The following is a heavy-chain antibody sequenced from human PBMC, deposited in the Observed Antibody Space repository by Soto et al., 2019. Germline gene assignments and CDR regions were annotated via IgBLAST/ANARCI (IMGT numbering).Heavy chain of an antibody. J-gene: IGHJ6*02. CDR1: GGSISSGDYY. V-gene: IGHV4-30-4*01. Sequence: QVQLQESGPGLVKPSQTLSLTCTVSGGSISSGDYYWSWIRQPPGKALEWIGYIYYSGSTYYNPSLKSRVTISVDTSKNQFSLKLSSVTAADTAVYYCATHSSSSPYYYYYGMDVWGQGTTVTVSS. CDR2: IYYSGST. CDR3: ATHSSSSPYYYYYGMDV. D-gene: IGHD6-6*01.